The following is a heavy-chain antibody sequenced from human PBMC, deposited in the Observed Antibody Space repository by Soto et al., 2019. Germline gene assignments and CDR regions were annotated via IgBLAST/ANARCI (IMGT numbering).Heavy chain of an antibody. CDR3: ARLKDFLGAIYY. CDR2: IWYDGSNK. J-gene: IGHJ4*02. V-gene: IGHV3-33*01. D-gene: IGHD2-15*01. Sequence: QVQLVESGGGVVQPGRSLRLSCAASGFTFSSYGMHWVRQAPGKGLEWVAVIWYDGSNKYYADSVKGRFTISRDNSKNTLYLQMNILRAEDTAVYYCARLKDFLGAIYYWGQGTLVTVSS. CDR1: GFTFSSYG.